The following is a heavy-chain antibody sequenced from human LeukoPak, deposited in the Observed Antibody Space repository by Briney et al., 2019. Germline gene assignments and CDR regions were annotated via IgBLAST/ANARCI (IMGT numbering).Heavy chain of an antibody. J-gene: IGHJ4*02. V-gene: IGHV4-59*01. Sequence: GSLRLSCSASGFTFSTYWMSWVRQPPGKGLEWLGYVYNSGSTSYNPSLKSRVTISSDTSKNQFSLKLTSVTAADTAVYYCVRDRELNYWGQGTLVTVSS. D-gene: IGHD3-10*01. CDR1: GFTFSTYW. CDR3: VRDRELNY. CDR2: VYNSGST.